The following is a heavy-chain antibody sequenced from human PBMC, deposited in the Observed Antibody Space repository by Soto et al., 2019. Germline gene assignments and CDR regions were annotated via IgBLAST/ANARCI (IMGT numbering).Heavy chain of an antibody. CDR3: AKDFDITDY. CDR1: GFTFSSSW. V-gene: IGHV3-74*01. J-gene: IGHJ4*02. Sequence: EVQLVESGGGLVQPGGSLRLSCAASGFTFSSSWMHWVRQAPGKGPVWVSRINSDGGVTGYADSVKGRFTISRDNAKNTLYLQMNSLRAEDTAVYYCAKDFDITDYWGQGTLVTVSS. CDR2: INSDGGVT. D-gene: IGHD3-10*01.